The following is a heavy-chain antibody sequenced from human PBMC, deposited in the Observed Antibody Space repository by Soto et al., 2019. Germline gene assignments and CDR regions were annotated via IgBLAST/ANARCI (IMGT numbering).Heavy chain of an antibody. CDR2: LTDSGGST. CDR3: VRELGGAYSEAFHI. Sequence: GGSLRLSCAASGFTFSTYAMSWVRQAPGKGLEWVSALTDSGGSTYYADSVKGRFTISRDNSKNTLYLQMNSLRAEDTAVYYCVRELGGAYSEAFHIWGQGTKVT. CDR1: GFTFSTYA. J-gene: IGHJ3*02. V-gene: IGHV3-23*01. D-gene: IGHD5-12*01.